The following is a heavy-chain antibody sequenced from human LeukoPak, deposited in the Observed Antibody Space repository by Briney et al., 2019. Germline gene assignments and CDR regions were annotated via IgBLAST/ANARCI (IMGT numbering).Heavy chain of an antibody. CDR2: IIPIFGTA. CDR1: GGTLSSYA. CDR3: ARVSSYCSGGSCYYYGMDV. D-gene: IGHD2-15*01. Sequence: ASVKVSCKASGGTLSSYAISWVRQAPGQGLEWMGGIIPIFGTANYAQKFQGRVTITADKSTSTAYMELSSLRSEDTAVYYCARVSSYCSGGSCYYYGMDVWGKGTTVTVPS. V-gene: IGHV1-69*06. J-gene: IGHJ6*04.